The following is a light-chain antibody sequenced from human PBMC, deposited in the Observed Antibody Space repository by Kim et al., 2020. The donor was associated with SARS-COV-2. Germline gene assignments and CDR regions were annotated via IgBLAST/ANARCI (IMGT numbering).Light chain of an antibody. J-gene: IGLJ1*01. CDR1: GGGIAPDY. V-gene: IGLV6-57*01. CDR2: ADN. CDR3: HSYDRDSHV. Sequence: GKTITFPGPPGGGGIAPDYGQWNQNRQGSPPATVIYADNERPSGVPDRFSGSSDASSNSASLTISGLKTEDEADYYCHSYDRDSHVFGTGTKVTVL.